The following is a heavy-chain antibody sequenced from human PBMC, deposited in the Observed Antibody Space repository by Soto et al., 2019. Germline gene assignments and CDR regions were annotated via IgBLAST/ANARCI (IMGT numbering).Heavy chain of an antibody. CDR2: IYYSGST. V-gene: IGHV4-39*07. J-gene: IGHJ4*02. CDR3: ARGYGRNFDY. CDR1: GGSISSSSYY. D-gene: IGHD5-18*01. Sequence: SETLSLTCTVSGGSISSSSYYWGWIRQPPGKGLEWIGSIYYSGSTYYNPSLKSRVTISLDTSKNQFSLKLSSMTAADTAVYYCARGYGRNFDYWGQGTLVTVSS.